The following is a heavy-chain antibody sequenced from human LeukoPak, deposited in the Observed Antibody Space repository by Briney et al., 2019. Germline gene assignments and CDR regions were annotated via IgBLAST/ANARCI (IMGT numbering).Heavy chain of an antibody. V-gene: IGHV3-23*01. CDR2: ISGSGGST. CDR1: GFTFSSYW. J-gene: IGHJ1*01. D-gene: IGHD6-13*01. Sequence: PGGSLRLSCAASGFTFSSYWMHWVRQAPGKGLEWVSAISGSGGSTYYADSVKGRFTISRDNSKNTLYLQMNSLRAEDTAVYYCAKDPAAGKLLYFQHWGQGTLVTVSS. CDR3: AKDPAAGKLLYFQH.